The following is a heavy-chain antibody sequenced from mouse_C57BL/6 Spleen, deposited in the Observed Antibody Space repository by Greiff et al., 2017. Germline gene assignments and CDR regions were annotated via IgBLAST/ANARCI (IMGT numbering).Heavy chain of an antibody. J-gene: IGHJ2*01. Sequence: ESGPGLVKPSQSLSLTCSVTGYSITSGYYWNWIRQFPGNKLEWMGYISYDGSNNYNPSLKNRIAITRDTSKNQFFLKLNSVTTEDTATYYCAREGGSSLLDYWGQGTTLTVSS. V-gene: IGHV3-6*01. CDR2: ISYDGSN. CDR3: AREGGSSLLDY. D-gene: IGHD1-1*01. CDR1: GYSITSGYY.